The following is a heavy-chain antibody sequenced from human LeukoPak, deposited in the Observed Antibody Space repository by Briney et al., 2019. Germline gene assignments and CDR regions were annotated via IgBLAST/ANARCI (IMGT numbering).Heavy chain of an antibody. D-gene: IGHD1-26*01. Sequence: PGESLKISCKASGYSFASYTIHWVRQAPGQRLECMRWINAGDGNTKYSQEFQGRVTITRDTSASTAYMELSSLRSEDMAVYYCARGPYSGSYYWFDPWGQGTLVTVSS. V-gene: IGHV1-3*03. CDR1: GYSFASYT. J-gene: IGHJ5*02. CDR2: INAGDGNT. CDR3: ARGPYSGSYYWFDP.